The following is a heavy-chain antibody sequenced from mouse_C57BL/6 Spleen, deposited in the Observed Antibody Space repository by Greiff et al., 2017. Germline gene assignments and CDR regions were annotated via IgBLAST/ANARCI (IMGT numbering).Heavy chain of an antibody. V-gene: IGHV1-81*01. J-gene: IGHJ4*01. Sequence: QVQLQQSGAELARPGASVKLSCKASGYTFTSYCMSWVKQRTGQGLEWIGEIYPRSGNTYYNEKFKGKATLTADTSSSTAYMQLSSLTSEDSAVYYCARSEGYYAMDYWGQGTPVTVS. CDR1: GYTFTSYC. CDR2: IYPRSGNT. CDR3: ARSEGYYAMDY.